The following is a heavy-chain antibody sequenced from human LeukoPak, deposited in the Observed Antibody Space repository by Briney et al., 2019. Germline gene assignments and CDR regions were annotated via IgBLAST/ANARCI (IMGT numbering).Heavy chain of an antibody. CDR1: GFTFSTYG. CDR2: ISGSGGST. Sequence: PGGTLRLSCAASGFTFSTYGMSWVRKAPGKGLEWVSAISGSGGSTYYADSVKGRFTISRDNSKNTLYLQMNSLRAEDAAVYYCAAVDVDTAFPWGQGTLVTVSS. J-gene: IGHJ5*02. CDR3: AAVDVDTAFP. D-gene: IGHD5-18*01. V-gene: IGHV3-23*01.